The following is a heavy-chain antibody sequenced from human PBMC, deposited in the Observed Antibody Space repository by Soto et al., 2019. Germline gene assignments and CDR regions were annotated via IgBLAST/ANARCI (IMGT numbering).Heavy chain of an antibody. CDR2: QWFDGSNK. Sequence: PGGSLRLFCVTCRFRFRNHQMHCGYEAPGNGLEWVAVQWFDGSNKFYTDSVKGRFTIPRDNSQNTLYLQMNSLRAEDTAVYYCARDVGDVMSTIQGHGMDVCGKG. J-gene: IGHJ6*04. D-gene: IGHD5-12*01. V-gene: IGHV3-33*01. CDR3: ARDVGDVMSTIQGHGMDV. CDR1: RFRFRNHQ.